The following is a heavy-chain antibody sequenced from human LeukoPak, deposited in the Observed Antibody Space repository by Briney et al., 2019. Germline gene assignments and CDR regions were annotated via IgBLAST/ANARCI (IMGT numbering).Heavy chain of an antibody. CDR3: ARHDGRIAVAGEVGGDY. CDR2: IYTGGST. Sequence: GGSLRLSCAASGFTVSSNYMSWVRQAPGKGLEWVSAIYTGGSTYYAGSVKGRFPISRDNAKNSLYLQMNSLRAEDTAVYYCARHDGRIAVAGEVGGDYWGQGTLVTVSS. CDR1: GFTVSSNY. J-gene: IGHJ4*02. D-gene: IGHD6-19*01. V-gene: IGHV3-66*04.